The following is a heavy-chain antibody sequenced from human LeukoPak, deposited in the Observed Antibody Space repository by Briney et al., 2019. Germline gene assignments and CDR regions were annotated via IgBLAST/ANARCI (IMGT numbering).Heavy chain of an antibody. V-gene: IGHV4-34*01. CDR1: GGSSSGYY. D-gene: IGHD4-23*01. CDR3: ARPTSGGSFRS. J-gene: IGHJ4*02. Sequence: SETLSLTCAVYGGSSSGYYWSWIRQPPGKGLEWIGEINHSGSTNYNPSLKSRVTISVDTSKNQFSLKLSSVTAADTAVYYCARPTSGGSFRSWGQGTLVTVSS. CDR2: INHSGST.